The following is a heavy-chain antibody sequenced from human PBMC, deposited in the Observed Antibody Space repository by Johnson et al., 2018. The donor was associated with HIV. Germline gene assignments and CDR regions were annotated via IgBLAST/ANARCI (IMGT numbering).Heavy chain of an antibody. V-gene: IGHV3-66*01. CDR1: GFTVSRNY. J-gene: IGHJ3*02. CDR3: AKPPVGGSYLDAFDI. D-gene: IGHD1-26*01. Sequence: EVQLVESGGGLVQPGGSLRLSCAASGFTVSRNYMSWVRQAPGKGLEWVSVLYSGGSTYYADSVKGRFTISRDNSKNTLYLQMNSLRAEDTAVYYCAKPPVGGSYLDAFDIWGQGTMVTVSS. CDR2: LYSGGST.